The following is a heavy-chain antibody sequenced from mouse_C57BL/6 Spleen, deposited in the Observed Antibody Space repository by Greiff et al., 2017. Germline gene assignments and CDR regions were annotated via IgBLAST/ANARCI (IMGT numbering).Heavy chain of an antibody. D-gene: IGHD3-2*02. CDR1: GYTFTSYW. CDR3: ARSRRQLRPLFDY. J-gene: IGHJ2*01. CDR2: IYPGSGST. V-gene: IGHV1-55*01. Sequence: VKLQQPGAELVKPGASVKMSCKASGYTFTSYWITWVKQRPGQGLEWIGDIYPGSGSTNYNEKFKSKATLTVDTSSSTAYMQLSSLTSEDSAVYYCARSRRQLRPLFDYWGQGTTLTVSS.